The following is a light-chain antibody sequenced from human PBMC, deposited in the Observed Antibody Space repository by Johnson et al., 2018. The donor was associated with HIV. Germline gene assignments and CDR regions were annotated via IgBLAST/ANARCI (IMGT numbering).Light chain of an antibody. CDR2: GSN. Sequence: QSLLTQPPSASGPPGQWVSISCSGNTSNIGTNTVNWYQQFPGTAPKLLIYGSNQRPSGVPDRFSGSKSGAPASLVISGLQAEDEADYYCAAWDDSLNGQVLGTGTKVTVL. V-gene: IGLV1-44*01. CDR1: TSNIGTNT. J-gene: IGLJ1*01. CDR3: AAWDDSLNGQV.